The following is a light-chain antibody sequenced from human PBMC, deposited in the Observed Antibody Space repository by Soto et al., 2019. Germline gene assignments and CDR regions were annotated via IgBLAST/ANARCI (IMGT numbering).Light chain of an antibody. CDR1: QSIGSW. V-gene: IGKV1-5*03. CDR3: QQYNSYSPYT. J-gene: IGKJ2*01. CDR2: QAS. Sequence: DIQMTQSPSTLSASVGDRVTITCRASQSIGSWLAWYQQKPGKAPKLLIYQASTLESEAPSRFXGSGSGTEFTLTIRSLQPDDFATYYCQQYNSYSPYTFGQGTKLEIK.